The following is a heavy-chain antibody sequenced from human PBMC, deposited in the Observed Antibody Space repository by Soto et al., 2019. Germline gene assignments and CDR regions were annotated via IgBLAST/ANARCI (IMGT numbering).Heavy chain of an antibody. Sequence: QVQLVQSGAEVKKPGASVKVSCKASGYTYTNNAMHWVHQAPGQSLEWMGWINVGNGNTKYSQKFQGRVTITRDTSATTAYMELSSLTSKDTAVYYCARESGKALVWFGPFSLDYWGQGTLVTVSS. V-gene: IGHV1-3*01. D-gene: IGHD3-10*01. CDR1: GYTYTNNA. J-gene: IGHJ4*02. CDR2: INVGNGNT. CDR3: ARESGKALVWFGPFSLDY.